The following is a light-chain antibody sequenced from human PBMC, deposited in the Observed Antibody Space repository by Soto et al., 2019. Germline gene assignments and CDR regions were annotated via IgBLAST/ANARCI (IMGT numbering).Light chain of an antibody. J-gene: IGLJ2*01. V-gene: IGLV2-14*01. CDR3: RSYPSNGTPV. CDR1: STYVGGYNF. CDR2: EVT. Sequence: QSVLTHPASVSGALLQSITMSCTGSSTYVGGYNFVSWYQQHPDKAPKLLIYEVTNRPSGVSNRFSGSKSGNTASLTISGLQAEDEADYYCRSYPSNGTPVFG.